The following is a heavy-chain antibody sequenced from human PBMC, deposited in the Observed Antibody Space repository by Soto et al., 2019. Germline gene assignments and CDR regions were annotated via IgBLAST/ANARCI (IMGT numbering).Heavy chain of an antibody. J-gene: IGHJ4*02. V-gene: IGHV4-34*01. CDR1: GGSFSGYY. CDR2: INHSGST. CDR3: AIGYSSRYRY. D-gene: IGHD5-18*01. Sequence: SETLSLTCAVYGGSFSGYYWSWIRQPPGKGLEWIGEINHSGSTNYNPSLKSRVTISVDTSKNQFSLKLSSVTAADTAVYYCAIGYSSRYRYWGQGTLVTVSS.